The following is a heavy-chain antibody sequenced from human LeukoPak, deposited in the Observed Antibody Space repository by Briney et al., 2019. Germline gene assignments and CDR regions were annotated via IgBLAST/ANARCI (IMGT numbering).Heavy chain of an antibody. CDR1: GYTFTSYG. D-gene: IGHD4-17*01. V-gene: IGHV1-18*01. Sequence: PGASVTVSCKASGYTFTSYGISWVRQAPGQGLEWMGWISAYNGNTNYAQKLQGRVTMTTDTSTSTAYMELRSLRSDDTAVYYCARVSSYGDYSDGWFDPWGQGTLVTVSS. CDR2: ISAYNGNT. CDR3: ARVSSYGDYSDGWFDP. J-gene: IGHJ5*02.